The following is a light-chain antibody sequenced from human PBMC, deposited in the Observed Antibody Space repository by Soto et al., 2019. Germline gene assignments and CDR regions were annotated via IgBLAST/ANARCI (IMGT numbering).Light chain of an antibody. J-gene: IGKJ1*01. CDR2: GAS. CDR3: QQRSNWPVT. Sequence: EIVLTQSPGTLSLSPGERATLSCRASQSVSSYLAWYQQKPGQAPRLLIYGASTRATGISARFSGSGSGTDFTLTISSLEPEDFAMYYCQQRSNWPVTFGQGTKVEVK. V-gene: IGKV3-11*01. CDR1: QSVSSY.